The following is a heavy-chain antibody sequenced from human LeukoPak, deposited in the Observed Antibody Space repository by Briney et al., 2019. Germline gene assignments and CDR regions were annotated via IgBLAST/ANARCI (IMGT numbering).Heavy chain of an antibody. V-gene: IGHV4-38-2*02. Sequence: SETLSLTCTVSGYSISSGYYCGWIRQPPGKGLEWIGSFYHSGSTYYNPSLKSRVTISGDTSKNQFSLRLSSVTAADTAVYYCARSTSTFEFDHWGQGTLVTVSS. CDR3: ARSTSTFEFDH. D-gene: IGHD2/OR15-2a*01. CDR2: FYHSGST. CDR1: GYSISSGYY. J-gene: IGHJ4*02.